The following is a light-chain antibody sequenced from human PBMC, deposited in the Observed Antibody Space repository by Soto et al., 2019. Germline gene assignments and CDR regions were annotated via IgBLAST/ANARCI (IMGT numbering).Light chain of an antibody. V-gene: IGLV4-69*01. CDR1: SGHSTYA. J-gene: IGLJ3*02. CDR3: QTWGSGTWW. Sequence: QPVLTQSPSASASLGASVKLTCTLSSGHSTYAIAWHQQQPEKGPRYLMKLNSDGSHSKGDGIPDRFSGSSSGTERYLTISSLQSEDEADYYCQTWGSGTWWFGGGTKVTVL. CDR2: LNSDGSH.